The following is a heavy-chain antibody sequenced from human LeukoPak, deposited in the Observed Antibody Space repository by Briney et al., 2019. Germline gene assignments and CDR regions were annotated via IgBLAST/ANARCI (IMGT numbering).Heavy chain of an antibody. CDR2: ISYDGSNK. CDR3: AKGYSFGFDY. Sequence: GGSLRLSCAASGFTFNTYAMHWVRQAPGKGLEWVAVISYDGSNKYYGDSVKGRFTISRDNSKNTLFLQMNSLRAEDTAVYYCAKGYSFGFDYWGQGTLVTVSS. J-gene: IGHJ4*02. D-gene: IGHD5-18*01. CDR1: GFTFNTYA. V-gene: IGHV3-30*04.